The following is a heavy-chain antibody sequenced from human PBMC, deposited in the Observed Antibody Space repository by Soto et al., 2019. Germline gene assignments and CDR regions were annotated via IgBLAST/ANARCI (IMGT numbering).Heavy chain of an antibody. Sequence: SETLSLTCTVSGGSISSGGYYWSWIRQHPGKGLEWIGYIYYSGSTYYNPSLKSRVTISVDTSKNQFSLKLSSVTAADTAVYYCARDRVDYDILTGYVASTDFDIWGQGTMVTV. V-gene: IGHV4-31*03. CDR1: GGSISSGGYY. CDR3: ARDRVDYDILTGYVASTDFDI. CDR2: IYYSGST. J-gene: IGHJ3*02. D-gene: IGHD3-9*01.